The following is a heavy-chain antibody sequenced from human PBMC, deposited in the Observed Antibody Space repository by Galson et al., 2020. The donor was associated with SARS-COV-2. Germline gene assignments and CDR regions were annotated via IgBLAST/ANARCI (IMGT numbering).Heavy chain of an antibody. D-gene: IGHD6-25*01. Sequence: GGSLTLSCAASGFTFTSTDMPWVRHVTRTGLARVSGIGAYGRTYYPDTVKGRFIIYRDNAKNSLHLQMNRLTAGDTAVYYCAREDDRSGMGAFDIWGRGTMVTVSS. CDR2: IGAYGRT. CDR1: GFTFTSTD. J-gene: IGHJ3*02. CDR3: AREDDRSGMGAFDI. V-gene: IGHV3-13*01.